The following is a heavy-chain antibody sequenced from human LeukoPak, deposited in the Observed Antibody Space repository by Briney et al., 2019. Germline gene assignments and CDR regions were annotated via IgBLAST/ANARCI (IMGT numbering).Heavy chain of an antibody. CDR2: IYYTET. J-gene: IGHJ5*02. D-gene: IGHD2-2*01. Sequence: SETLSLTCTVSGGSVSNYYWSWIRQSPGKGLEWIGYIYYTETSYNPSLKSRVTISADTSKNQFSLKLYSVTAADTAVYYCARAPGGYCSSTSCSNWFDPWGQGTLVTVSS. CDR1: GGSVSNYY. V-gene: IGHV4-59*08. CDR3: ARAPGGYCSSTSCSNWFDP.